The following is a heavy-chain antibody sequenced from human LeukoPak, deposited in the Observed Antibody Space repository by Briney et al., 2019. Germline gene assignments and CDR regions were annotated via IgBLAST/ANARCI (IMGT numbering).Heavy chain of an antibody. CDR2: IIPIFGTT. V-gene: IGHV1-69*13. D-gene: IGHD6-19*01. Sequence: SVKVSCKVSGYTLTELSMHWVRQAPGQGLEWMGGIIPIFGTTNYAQKFQGRVTITADESTSTAYMELSSLRSEDTAVYYCARHHSSVHYYYGMDVWGQGTTVTVSS. J-gene: IGHJ6*02. CDR3: ARHHSSVHYYYGMDV. CDR1: GYTLTELS.